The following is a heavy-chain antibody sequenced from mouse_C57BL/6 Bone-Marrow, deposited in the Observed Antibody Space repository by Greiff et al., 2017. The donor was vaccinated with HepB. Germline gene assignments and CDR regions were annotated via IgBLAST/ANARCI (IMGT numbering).Heavy chain of an antibody. V-gene: IGHV1-82*01. J-gene: IGHJ2*01. D-gene: IGHD4-1*02. Sequence: VQLQESGPELVKPGASVKISCKASGYAFSSSWMNWVKQRPGKGLEWIGRIYPGDGDTNYNGKFKGKATLTADKSSSTAYMQLSSLTSEDSAVYFCASTGTFDYWGQGTTLTVSS. CDR3: ASTGTFDY. CDR1: GYAFSSSW. CDR2: IYPGDGDT.